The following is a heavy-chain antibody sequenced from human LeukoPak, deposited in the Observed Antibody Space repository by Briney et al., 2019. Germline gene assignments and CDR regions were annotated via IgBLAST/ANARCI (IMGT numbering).Heavy chain of an antibody. Sequence: GGSLRLSCAASGFTFSSYAMSWVRQAPGKGLEWVSAISGSGGSTYYAGSVKGRFTISRDNSKNTLYLQMNSLRAEDTAVYYCAKDSGDYYDSSGPGFDYWGQGTLVTVSS. V-gene: IGHV3-23*01. J-gene: IGHJ4*02. CDR3: AKDSGDYYDSSGPGFDY. CDR2: ISGSGGST. D-gene: IGHD3-22*01. CDR1: GFTFSSYA.